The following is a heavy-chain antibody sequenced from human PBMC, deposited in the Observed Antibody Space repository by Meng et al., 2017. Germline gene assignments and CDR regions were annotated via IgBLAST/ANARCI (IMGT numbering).Heavy chain of an antibody. D-gene: IGHD3-16*01. Sequence: GESLKISCAASGFTFSSYAMHWVRQAPGKGLEWVAVISYDGSNKYYADSVKGRFTISRDNSKNTLYLQMNSLRAENTAAYYCARDYDNPRDYYYYYGMDVWDQGTTVTVSS. V-gene: IGHV3-30*04. CDR3: ARDYDNPRDYYYYYGMDV. J-gene: IGHJ6*02. CDR1: GFTFSSYA. CDR2: ISYDGSNK.